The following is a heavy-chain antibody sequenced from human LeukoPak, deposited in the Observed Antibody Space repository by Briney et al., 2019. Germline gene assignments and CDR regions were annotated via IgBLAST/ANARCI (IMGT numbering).Heavy chain of an antibody. D-gene: IGHD6-19*01. J-gene: IGHJ3*02. CDR3: ASGSSTFDI. CDR1: GGSFSGYY. Sequence: SETLSLTCAVCGGSFSGYYWSWIRQPPGKGLEWIGEINHSGSTNYNPSLKSRVTISVDTSKNQFSLKLSSVTAADTAVYYCASGSSTFDIWGQGTMVTVSS. CDR2: INHSGST. V-gene: IGHV4-34*01.